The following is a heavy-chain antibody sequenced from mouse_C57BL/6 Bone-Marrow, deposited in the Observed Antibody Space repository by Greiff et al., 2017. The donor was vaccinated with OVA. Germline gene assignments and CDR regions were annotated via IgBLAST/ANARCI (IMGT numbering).Heavy chain of an antibody. CDR1: GFTFSDYY. Sequence: EVKLMESEGGLVQPGSSMKLSCTASGFTFSDYYMAWVRQVPEKGLEWVANINYDGSSTYYLDSLKSRFIISRDNAKNILYLQMSSLKSEDTATYYCARDGRITGYAMDYWGQGTSVTVSS. CDR3: ARDGRITGYAMDY. J-gene: IGHJ4*01. CDR2: INYDGSST. V-gene: IGHV5-16*01.